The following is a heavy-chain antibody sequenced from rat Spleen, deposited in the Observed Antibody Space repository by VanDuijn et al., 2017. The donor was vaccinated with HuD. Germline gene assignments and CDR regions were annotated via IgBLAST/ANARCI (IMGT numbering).Heavy chain of an antibody. CDR2: ISYSGST. Sequence: EVQLQESGPGLVKPSQSLSLTCSVTGYSITSSYRWNWIRKFPGNKMEWIGHISYSGSTSYNPSLKSRISITKDTSKNQFFLQLNSVTTGDTATSYSARGAYKSGYGDWGQGVMVTVSS. J-gene: IGHJ2*01. CDR1: GYSITSSY. CDR3: ARGAYKSGYGD. D-gene: IGHD4-3*01. V-gene: IGHV3-1*01.